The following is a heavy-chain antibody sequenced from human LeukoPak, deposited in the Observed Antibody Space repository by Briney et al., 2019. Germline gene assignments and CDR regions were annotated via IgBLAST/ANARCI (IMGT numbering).Heavy chain of an antibody. CDR3: ASTYGSVNYFRPGDY. CDR1: GGSFSGYY. Sequence: PSETLSLTCAVYGGSFSGYYWSWIRQPPGKGLEWIGEINHSGSTNYDPSLKSRVTISVDTSKNQFSLKLSSVTAADTAVYYCASTYGSVNYFRPGDYWGQGTLVTVSS. J-gene: IGHJ4*02. CDR2: INHSGST. D-gene: IGHD3-10*01. V-gene: IGHV4-34*01.